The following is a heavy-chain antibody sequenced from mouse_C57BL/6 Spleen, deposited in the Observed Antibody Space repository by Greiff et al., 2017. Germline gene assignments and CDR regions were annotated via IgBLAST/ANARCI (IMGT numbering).Heavy chain of an antibody. V-gene: IGHV1-22*01. CDR1: GYTFTDYN. CDR3: GSSNWAFDY. CDR2: INPNNGGT. Sequence: VQLQQPGPELVKPGASVKMSCKASGYTFTDYNMHWVKQSHGKSLEWIGYINPNNGGTSYNQKFKGKATLTVHKSSSTAYMELRSLTSEDSAVYYCGSSNWAFDYWGKGTTLTVAS. J-gene: IGHJ2*01. D-gene: IGHD4-1*02.